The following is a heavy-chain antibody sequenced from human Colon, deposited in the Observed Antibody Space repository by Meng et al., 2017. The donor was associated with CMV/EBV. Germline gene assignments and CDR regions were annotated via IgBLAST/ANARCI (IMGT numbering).Heavy chain of an antibody. Sequence: GESLKISCAASGFTFSSYAMSWVRQAPGKGLEWVSAISGSGGSTYYADSVKGRFTISRDNSKNTLYLQMSSLRAEDTAVYYCARASSVAVIYYLGMDVWGLGTTVTVSS. J-gene: IGHJ6*02. CDR2: ISGSGGST. D-gene: IGHD3-22*01. CDR3: ARASSVAVIYYLGMDV. CDR1: GFTFSSYA. V-gene: IGHV3-23*01.